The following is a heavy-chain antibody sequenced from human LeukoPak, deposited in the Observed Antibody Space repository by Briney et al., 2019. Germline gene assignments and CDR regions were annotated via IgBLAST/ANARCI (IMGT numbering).Heavy chain of an antibody. CDR3: ARGDYDNGMDV. J-gene: IGHJ6*02. Sequence: PSETLSLTCTVSGGSISSYYWSWIRQPPGKGLEWIGYIYYSGSTNYNPSLKSRVTLSVDLSKNQLSLKLTSVTAADTAVYYCARGDYDNGMDVWGQGTTVTVSS. CDR1: GGSISSYY. V-gene: IGHV4-59*08. CDR2: IYYSGST.